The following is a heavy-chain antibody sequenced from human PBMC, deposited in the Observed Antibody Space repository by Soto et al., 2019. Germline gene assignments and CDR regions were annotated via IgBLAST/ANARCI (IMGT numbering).Heavy chain of an antibody. Sequence: SETLSLTCPVSGGSIRSYYWSWIRQPAGKGLELIGRIYTSGSTNYNPSLKSRVTMSVDTSKKQFSLKLSSVTAADTAVYYCARVRGGYDSPIDYWGQGTLVTVSS. J-gene: IGHJ4*02. V-gene: IGHV4-4*07. CDR2: IYTSGST. D-gene: IGHD5-12*01. CDR1: GGSIRSYY. CDR3: ARVRGGYDSPIDY.